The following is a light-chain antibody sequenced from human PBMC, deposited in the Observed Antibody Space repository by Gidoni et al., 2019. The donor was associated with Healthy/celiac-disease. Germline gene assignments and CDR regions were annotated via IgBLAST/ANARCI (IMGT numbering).Light chain of an antibody. J-gene: IGKJ5*01. Sequence: EIVLTQSPATLSLSPGERATLSCRASQSVSSYLAWYHQKPGQAPRLLIYDASNRATVIPARFSGSGSGTDFTLTISSLEPEDFAVYYCQRRSNWPPITFGQGTRLEIK. CDR2: DAS. CDR3: QRRSNWPPIT. CDR1: QSVSSY. V-gene: IGKV3-11*01.